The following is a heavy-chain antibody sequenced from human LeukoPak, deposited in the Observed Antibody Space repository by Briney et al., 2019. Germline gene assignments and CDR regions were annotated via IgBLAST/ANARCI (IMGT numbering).Heavy chain of an antibody. Sequence: ASVKVSCKASGYTFTSYYMHWVRQAPGQGLEWMGIINPSGGSTSYAQKFQGRVTMTRDMSTSTAYMELSSLRSEDTAVYYCARVVLTFGSGYEQGYFDYWGQGTLVTVSS. CDR2: INPSGGST. V-gene: IGHV1-46*01. D-gene: IGHD3-22*01. CDR3: ARVVLTFGSGYEQGYFDY. CDR1: GYTFTSYY. J-gene: IGHJ4*02.